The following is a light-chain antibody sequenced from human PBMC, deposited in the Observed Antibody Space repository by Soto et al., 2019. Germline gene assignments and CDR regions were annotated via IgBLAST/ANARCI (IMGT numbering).Light chain of an antibody. J-gene: IGKJ1*01. Sequence: DIQMTQSPSTLSASVGDRVTITCRASQSISSWLAWYQQKPGKAPKLLIYKASSLESGVPSRFSCSGSGTEFTLTISSLQPDDFATYYCQQYNSYSTFGQGTRWIS. CDR2: KAS. CDR3: QQYNSYST. CDR1: QSISSW. V-gene: IGKV1-5*03.